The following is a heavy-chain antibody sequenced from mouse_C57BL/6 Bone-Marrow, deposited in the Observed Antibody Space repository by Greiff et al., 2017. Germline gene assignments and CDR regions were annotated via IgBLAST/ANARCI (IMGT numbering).Heavy chain of an antibody. D-gene: IGHD1-1*01. Sequence: QVQLQQPGAELVKPGASVKLSCKASGYTFTSYWMQWVKQRPGQGLEWIGEIDPSDSYTNYNQKFKGQATLTVDTSSSTAYMQLSSLTSEDSAVYYCARYGSSYVCFDYWGQGTTLTVSS. CDR3: ARYGSSYVCFDY. CDR1: GYTFTSYW. CDR2: IDPSDSYT. J-gene: IGHJ2*01. V-gene: IGHV1-50*01.